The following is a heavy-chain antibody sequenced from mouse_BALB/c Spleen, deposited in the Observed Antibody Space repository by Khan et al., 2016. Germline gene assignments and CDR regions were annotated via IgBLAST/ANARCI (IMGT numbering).Heavy chain of an antibody. V-gene: IGHV1-7*01. Sequence: QVQLQQSGAELAKPGASVKLSCKTSGYTFNIYWMHWVNQRPGQDLEWIGYFNPSSGYTEYNQKFKDKATLTGDKSSSTFYMQLSSLTSEDSAVYYCARIPPDTLGYWGQGTSVIVSS. CDR2: FNPSSGYT. CDR3: ARIPPDTLGY. CDR1: GYTFNIYW. J-gene: IGHJ4*01.